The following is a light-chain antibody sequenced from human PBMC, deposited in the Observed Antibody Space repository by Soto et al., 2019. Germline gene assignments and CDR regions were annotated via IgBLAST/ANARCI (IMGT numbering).Light chain of an antibody. Sequence: EIVMTQSPATLSVSPGERATLSCRASQSRASQSVSSNLAWYQQKPGQAPRLLIYGASTRATGIPARFSGSGSGTEFTLTIRSLQSEDFAVYYCQQYNNWPGTFGPGTKVDIK. CDR2: GAS. CDR3: QQYNNWPGT. CDR1: QSVSSN. V-gene: IGKV3-15*01. J-gene: IGKJ3*01.